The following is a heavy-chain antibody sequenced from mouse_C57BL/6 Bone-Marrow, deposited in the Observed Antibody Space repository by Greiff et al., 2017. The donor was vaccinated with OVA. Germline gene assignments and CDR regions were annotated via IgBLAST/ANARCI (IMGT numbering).Heavy chain of an antibody. J-gene: IGHJ4*01. Sequence: VKPGASVKISCKASGYSFTDYNMNWVKQSNGKSLEWIGVINPNYGTTSYNQKFKGKATLTVDQSSSTAYMQLNSLTSEDSAVYYCVRQLRPYYYAMDYWGQGTSVTVSS. CDR2: INPNYGTT. V-gene: IGHV1-39*01. CDR1: GYSFTDYN. CDR3: VRQLRPYYYAMDY. D-gene: IGHD3-2*02.